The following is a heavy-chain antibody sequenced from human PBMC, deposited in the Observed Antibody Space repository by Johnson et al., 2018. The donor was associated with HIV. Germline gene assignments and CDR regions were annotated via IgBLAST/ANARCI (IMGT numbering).Heavy chain of an antibody. Sequence: QVQLVESGGGVVQPGRSLRLSCAASGFTFSSYAMHWVRQAPGKGLEWVAVISYDGRNKYYADSVKGRFTISRDNSKNTLYLQMNSLRAEDTVVYYWAREGGDCSSTSCYQDAFDIWGQGTMVTVSS. D-gene: IGHD2-2*01. CDR3: AREGGDCSSTSCYQDAFDI. V-gene: IGHV3-30*04. J-gene: IGHJ3*02. CDR2: ISYDGRNK. CDR1: GFTFSSYA.